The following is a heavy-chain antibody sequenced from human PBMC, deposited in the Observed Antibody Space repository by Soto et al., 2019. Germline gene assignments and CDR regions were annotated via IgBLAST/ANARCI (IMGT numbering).Heavy chain of an antibody. CDR2: TDPSESYT. CDR3: GTPGAGSFPGDP. CDR1: GYSFTSNW. J-gene: IGHJ5*02. Sequence: PGESLKISCKASGYSFTSNWISWVRQMPGKGLEWMGTTDPSESYTKYSPSFQGHVTISIDKSITTAYLQWSSLKASDTAMYFSGTPGAGSFPGDPWGQGTLVTVSS. V-gene: IGHV5-10-1*01. D-gene: IGHD6-19*01.